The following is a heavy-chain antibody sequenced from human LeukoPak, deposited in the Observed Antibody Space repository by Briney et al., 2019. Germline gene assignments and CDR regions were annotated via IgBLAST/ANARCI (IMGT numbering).Heavy chain of an antibody. CDR1: GGSISSYY. V-gene: IGHV4-59*01. Sequence: SETLSLTCTVSGGSISSYYWSWIRQPPGKGLEWIGYIYYSGSTNYNPSLKSRVTISVDTSKNQFSLKLSSVTAADTAVYYCARVSGSYRLDYWGQGTLVTVSS. CDR3: ARVSGSYRLDY. J-gene: IGHJ4*02. D-gene: IGHD1-26*01. CDR2: IYYSGST.